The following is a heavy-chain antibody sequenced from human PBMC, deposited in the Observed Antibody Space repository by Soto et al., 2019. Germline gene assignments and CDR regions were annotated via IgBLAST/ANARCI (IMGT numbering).Heavy chain of an antibody. CDR2: IYNSGST. V-gene: IGHV4-59*08. J-gene: IGHJ6*03. CDR3: VRRGLYGSGMYYYYYMDV. Sequence: QVQLQESGPGLVKPSETLSLTCTVSGGSISSYYWSWIRQPPGKGLEWIGYIYNSGSTNYNPSLKSRVTISVDTSKNQFSLKLSSVTAADTAVYYCVRRGLYGSGMYYYYYMDVWGKGTTVTVSS. D-gene: IGHD3-10*01. CDR1: GGSISSYY.